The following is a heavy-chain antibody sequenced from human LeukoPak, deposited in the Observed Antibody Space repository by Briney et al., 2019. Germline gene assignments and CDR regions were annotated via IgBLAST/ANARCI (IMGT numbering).Heavy chain of an antibody. CDR3: ATPGIDMGNYLYTSFDY. J-gene: IGHJ4*02. V-gene: IGHV3-48*03. Sequence: PGGSLRLSCAASGFTFSSYEMNWVRQAPGKGLEWVSYISSSGSTIYYADSVKGRFTISRDNAKNSLYLQMNSLRAEDTAVYYCATPGIDMGNYLYTSFDYWGQGTLVTVSS. D-gene: IGHD1-7*01. CDR2: ISSSGSTI. CDR1: GFTFSSYE.